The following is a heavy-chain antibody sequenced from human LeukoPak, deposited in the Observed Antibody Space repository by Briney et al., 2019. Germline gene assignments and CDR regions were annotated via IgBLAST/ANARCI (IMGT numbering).Heavy chain of an antibody. CDR1: GFTFSSYE. J-gene: IGHJ4*02. V-gene: IGHV3-48*03. D-gene: IGHD5-18*01. CDR2: ISSTGNTV. Sequence: GGSLRLSCAASGFTFSSYEMNWVRQAPGQGLEWVAYISSTGNTVHYAGSVKGRFTISRDNAKNSLYLQMNSLRAEDTALYYCAKDIRGYSYGIIDYWGQGTLVTVSS. CDR3: AKDIRGYSYGIIDY.